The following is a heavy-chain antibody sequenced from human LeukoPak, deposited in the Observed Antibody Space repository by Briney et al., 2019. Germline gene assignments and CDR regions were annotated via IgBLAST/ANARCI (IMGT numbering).Heavy chain of an antibody. CDR2: INDSGRT. V-gene: IGHV4-39*01. D-gene: IGHD3-3*01. CDR3: ASLSPPGAYDFWSGYYKGRRDYFDY. Sequence: SETLSLTRTVSGGSISSSSYYWGWIRPPPGKGLEWIGSINDSGRTYYNPSSKSRVTRSVDMSNNQFALKLRSVPAADTAVYYCASLSPPGAYDFWSGYYKGRRDYFDYWGQGTLVTVSS. J-gene: IGHJ4*02. CDR1: GGSISSSSYY.